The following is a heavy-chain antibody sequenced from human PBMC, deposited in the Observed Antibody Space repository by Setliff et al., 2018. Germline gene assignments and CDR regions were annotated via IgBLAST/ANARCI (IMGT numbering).Heavy chain of an antibody. D-gene: IGHD5-12*01. CDR2: INHSGNT. CDR1: GDSISSGNW. CDR3: AREGRWDYNYPIY. J-gene: IGHJ4*02. V-gene: IGHV4-4*02. Sequence: TLSLTCAVSGDSISSGNWWSWVRQPPEKGLEWIGEINHSGNTNYNPSLKSRVTLSRDVAKRQFALNLRSVTAVDTAVYYCAREGRWDYNYPIYWGQGILVTVSS.